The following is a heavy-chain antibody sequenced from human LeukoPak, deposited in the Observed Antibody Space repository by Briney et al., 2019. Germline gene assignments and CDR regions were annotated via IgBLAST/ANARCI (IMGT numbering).Heavy chain of an antibody. CDR1: GGSISSYY. CDR3: ARAPIPYDRSRTDYRFDP. V-gene: IGHV4-59*01. Sequence: PSETLSLTCTVSGGSISSYYWSWIRQPPGKGVEWIGYIYYSGSTNYNPSLKSRVTISVDTSKNQFSLKLGSVTAAETAVYYCARAPIPYDRSRTDYRFDPWGQGTLVTVAS. J-gene: IGHJ5*02. D-gene: IGHD3-16*01. CDR2: IYYSGST.